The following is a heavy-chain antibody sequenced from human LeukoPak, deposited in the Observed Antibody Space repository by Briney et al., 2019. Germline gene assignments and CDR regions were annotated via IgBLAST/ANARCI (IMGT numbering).Heavy chain of an antibody. CDR2: IDSDGSST. CDR1: GFTFSSYW. V-gene: IGHV3-74*01. D-gene: IGHD2-15*01. CDR3: ARVGYCSGGSCYTEYFQH. J-gene: IGHJ1*01. Sequence: QPGGSLRLSCAASGFTFSSYWMHWVRQAPGKGLVWVSRIDSDGSSTSYADSVKGRFTISRDNAKNTLYLQMNSLRAEDTAVYYCARVGYCSGGSCYTEYFQHWGQGTLVTVPS.